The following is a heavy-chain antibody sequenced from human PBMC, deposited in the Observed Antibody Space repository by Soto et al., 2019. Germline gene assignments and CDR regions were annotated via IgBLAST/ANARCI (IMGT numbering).Heavy chain of an antibody. D-gene: IGHD3-22*01. CDR2: IYHSGST. V-gene: IGHV4-30-2*01. CDR3: ASSKYDSPIPLYY. CDR1: GGSISSGGYY. Sequence: SETLSLTCTVSGGSISSGGYYWSWIRQPPGKGLEWIGYIYHSGSTYYNPSLKSRVTISVDRSKNQFSLKLSSVTAADTAVYYCASSKYDSPIPLYYWGQGTLVTVSS. J-gene: IGHJ4*02.